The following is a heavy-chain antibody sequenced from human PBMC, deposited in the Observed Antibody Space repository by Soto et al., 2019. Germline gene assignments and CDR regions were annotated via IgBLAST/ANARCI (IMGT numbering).Heavy chain of an antibody. J-gene: IGHJ4*02. V-gene: IGHV2-5*02. Sequence: QITLKESGPTLVKPTQTLTLTCTFSGFSLSTTRVGVGWIRHPPGKALEWLALIYWDDDKRYSPSLKSRRTITMPTSKNQVVRTMTYMDPVDTATYYCAHSVVAGLGYYFDYWGQGTLVTVSS. D-gene: IGHD6-19*01. CDR3: AHSVVAGLGYYFDY. CDR2: IYWDDDK. CDR1: GFSLSTTRVG.